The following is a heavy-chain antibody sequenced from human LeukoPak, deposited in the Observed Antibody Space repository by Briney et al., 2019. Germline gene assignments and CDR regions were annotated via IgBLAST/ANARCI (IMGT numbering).Heavy chain of an antibody. J-gene: IGHJ4*02. D-gene: IGHD2-21*01. CDR1: GGTFSSYA. V-gene: IGHV1-18*01. CDR2: ISTYDGNT. Sequence: ASVKVSCKASGGTFSSYAISWVRQAPGQGLEWMGWISTYDGNTNYAQKLRGRVSMIRDTSTSTAYLELRSLRSDDTAVYYCARDQPRCGPGGHDYWGQGTLVTVSS. CDR3: ARDQPRCGPGGHDY.